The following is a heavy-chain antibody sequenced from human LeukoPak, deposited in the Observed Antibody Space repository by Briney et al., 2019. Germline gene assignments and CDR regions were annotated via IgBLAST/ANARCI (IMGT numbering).Heavy chain of an antibody. V-gene: IGHV3-23*01. J-gene: IGHJ4*02. D-gene: IGHD6-13*01. Sequence: HSGGSLRLSCAASGFTFSSYAMSWVRQAPGKGLEWVSAISGSGGSTYYADSVKGRFTISRDNSKNTLYLQMNSLRAEDTAVYYCAREEQQLVYYFDYWGQGTLVTVSS. CDR1: GFTFSSYA. CDR3: AREEQQLVYYFDY. CDR2: ISGSGGST.